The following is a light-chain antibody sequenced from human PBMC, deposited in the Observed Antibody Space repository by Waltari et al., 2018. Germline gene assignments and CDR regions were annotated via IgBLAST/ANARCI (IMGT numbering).Light chain of an antibody. CDR2: RTT. Sequence: SSDLTQTPSISVSPGQTAIITCSGDVLADKYIYWFQKKSGQAPVAVIRRTTGRPQESPDRFSGSDSRTTATLTIVGVQPEDEADYYCQTVDDTGDYVLFGGGTKLTVL. CDR3: QTVDDTGDYVL. CDR1: VLADKY. J-gene: IGLJ2*01. V-gene: IGLV3-25*03.